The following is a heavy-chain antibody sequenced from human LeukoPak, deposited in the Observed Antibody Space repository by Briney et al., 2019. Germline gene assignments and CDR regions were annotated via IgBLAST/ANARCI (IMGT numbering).Heavy chain of an antibody. CDR1: GYTFTSYY. D-gene: IGHD3-22*01. Sequence: ASVKVSCKASGYTFTSYYMHWVRQAPGQGLEWMGIINPSGGSTSYAQKFQGRVTMTRDTSTSTVYMELSSLRSEDTAVYYCARDPYNYHDSSGYSFDYWGQGTLVTVSS. V-gene: IGHV1-46*01. J-gene: IGHJ4*02. CDR3: ARDPYNYHDSSGYSFDY. CDR2: INPSGGST.